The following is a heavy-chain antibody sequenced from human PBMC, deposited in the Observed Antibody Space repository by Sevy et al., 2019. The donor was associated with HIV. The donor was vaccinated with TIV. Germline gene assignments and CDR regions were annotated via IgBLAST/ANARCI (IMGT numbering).Heavy chain of an antibody. V-gene: IGHV3-23*01. CDR1: GFTFSSYA. J-gene: IGHJ4*02. D-gene: IGHD3-10*01. CDR3: AKDLGAYGSGSYQY. Sequence: GGSLGLSCAASGFTFSSYAMSWVRQAPGKGLEWVSAISGSGGSTYYADSVKGRFTISRDNSKNTLYLQMNSLRAEDTAVYYCAKDLGAYGSGSYQYWGQGTLVTVSS. CDR2: ISGSGGST.